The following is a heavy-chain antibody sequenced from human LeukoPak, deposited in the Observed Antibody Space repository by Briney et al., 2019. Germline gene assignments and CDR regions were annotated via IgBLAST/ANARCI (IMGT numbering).Heavy chain of an antibody. D-gene: IGHD6-13*01. CDR1: GGSISSYY. J-gene: IGHJ4*02. CDR3: AAGYSSSWYSIDY. V-gene: IGHV4-59*08. CDR2: IYYSGST. Sequence: SETLSLTCTVSGGSISSYYWSWIRQPPGKGLEWIGYIYYSGSTNYNPSLKSRVTISVDMSKNQFSLKLSSVTAADTAVYYCAAGYSSSWYSIDYWGQGTLVTVSS.